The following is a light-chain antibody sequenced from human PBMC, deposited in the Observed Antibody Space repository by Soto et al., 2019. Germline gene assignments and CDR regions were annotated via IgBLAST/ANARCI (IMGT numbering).Light chain of an antibody. CDR2: KAS. Sequence: DIQMTQSPSTLSASVGDRVTITCRASRTISTWLAWYQQKPGKAPKLLIYKASILESGVPSRFSGSGSGTEFTLTISSLQPEDFATYYCQQYKTTFGPGTKVDI. CDR3: QQYKTT. CDR1: RTISTW. J-gene: IGKJ3*01. V-gene: IGKV1-5*03.